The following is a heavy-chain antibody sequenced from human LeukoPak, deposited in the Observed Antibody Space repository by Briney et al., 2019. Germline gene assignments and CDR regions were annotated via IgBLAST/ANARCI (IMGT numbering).Heavy chain of an antibody. CDR1: GGSISSYY. CDR2: IYYSGST. Sequence: SETLSLTCTVSGGSISSYYWSWIRQPPGKGLEWIGYIYYSGSTDYNPSLKGRVTMSEDTSRNQFSLKLSSVTAADTAVYYCARVGLGDSSSWWDPARPAHFDYWGQGTLVTVSS. V-gene: IGHV4-59*12. CDR3: ARVGLGDSSSWWDPARPAHFDY. J-gene: IGHJ4*02. D-gene: IGHD6-13*01.